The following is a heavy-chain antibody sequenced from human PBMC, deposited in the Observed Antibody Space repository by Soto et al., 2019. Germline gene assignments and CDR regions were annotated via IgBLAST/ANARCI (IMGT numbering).Heavy chain of an antibody. CDR2: IFPIFGTT. CDR3: AREGQDMATVRFDY. Sequence: SVKVPCKASGGTFNPFPVSWVRQAPGQGLEWMGGIFPIFGTTNYAQNLQDRLTITADTSTSTVYMELNSLTSADTAVYFCAREGQDMATVRFDYWGQGTLVTVSS. V-gene: IGHV1-69*06. J-gene: IGHJ4*02. D-gene: IGHD4-4*01. CDR1: GGTFNPFP.